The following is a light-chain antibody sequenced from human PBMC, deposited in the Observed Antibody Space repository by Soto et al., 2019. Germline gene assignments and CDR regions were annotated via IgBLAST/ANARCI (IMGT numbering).Light chain of an antibody. J-gene: IGKJ4*01. CDR1: QSVGSA. CDR3: QQYKNWPPLT. Sequence: EIVMTQSPATLSVSPGETATLSCRASQSVGSAVAWYQHKPGQAPRLLIVGASIRATGVSGRFSGGGSGTYFTLTISSLQSEDFAVYDWQQYKNWPPLTFGGRTTVEIK. CDR2: GAS. V-gene: IGKV3-15*01.